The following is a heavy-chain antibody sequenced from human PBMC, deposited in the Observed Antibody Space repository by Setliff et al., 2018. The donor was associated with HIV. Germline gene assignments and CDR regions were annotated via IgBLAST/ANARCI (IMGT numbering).Heavy chain of an antibody. D-gene: IGHD3-22*01. CDR3: ATGRDSSGYYFLADY. Sequence: WASVKVSCKPSGYTFTGYHMHWVRQAPGQGLEWMGWINPNSGGTIYAQKFQDRVTMTRDTSSSTAYMELSRLRSDDTAVYYCATGRDSSGYYFLADYWGRGTLVTVSS. CDR2: INPNSGGT. J-gene: IGHJ4*02. CDR1: GYTFTGYH. V-gene: IGHV1-2*02.